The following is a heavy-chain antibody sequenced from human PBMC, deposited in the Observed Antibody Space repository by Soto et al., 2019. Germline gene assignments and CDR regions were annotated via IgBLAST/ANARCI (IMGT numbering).Heavy chain of an antibody. V-gene: IGHV3-23*01. CDR3: ARDVGLDSDDFFAY. CDR1: GFTFSSYG. Sequence: GGSLRLSCTASGFTFSSYGMGWVRQAPEKGLQWVSTIRGDGGQTHYTDSVKGRFSISRDNSKNTVYLQMDSLRAEDTAMYFCARDVGLDSDDFFAYWGQGTQVTVSS. CDR2: IRGDGGQT. J-gene: IGHJ4*02. D-gene: IGHD3-9*01.